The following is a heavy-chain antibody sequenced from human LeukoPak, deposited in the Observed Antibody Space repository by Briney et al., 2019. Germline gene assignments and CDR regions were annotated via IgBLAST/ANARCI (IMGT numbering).Heavy chain of an antibody. CDR1: GYTFTVYY. V-gene: IGHV1-2*02. Sequence: ASVTVSFKSSGYTFTVYYMHWVRQAPGQGVEWMGWINPNSGGTNYAQKFQGRVTMTRDTSISTAYMELSRLRSDDTAVYYCARGGDYDFWSGPTPGWYYYYYMDVWGKGTTVTASS. CDR3: ARGGDYDFWSGPTPGWYYYYYMDV. CDR2: INPNSGGT. J-gene: IGHJ6*03. D-gene: IGHD3-3*01.